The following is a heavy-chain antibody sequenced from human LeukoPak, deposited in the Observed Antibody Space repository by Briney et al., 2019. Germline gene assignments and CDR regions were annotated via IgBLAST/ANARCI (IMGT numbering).Heavy chain of an antibody. CDR3: ARGEYCSSTSCHTYYYYYMDV. CDR2: INPNSGGT. D-gene: IGHD2-2*01. V-gene: IGHV1-2*02. J-gene: IGHJ6*03. Sequence: GASVKVSCKASGYTFTGYYMHWVRQAPGQGLEWMGWINPNSGGTNYAQKFQGRVTMTRDTSISTAYMELSRLRSDDTAVYYCARGEYCSSTSCHTYYYYYMDVWGKGTTVTVSS. CDR1: GYTFTGYY.